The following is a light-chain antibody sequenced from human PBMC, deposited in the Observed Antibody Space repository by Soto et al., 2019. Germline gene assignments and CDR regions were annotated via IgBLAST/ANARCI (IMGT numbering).Light chain of an antibody. Sequence: EIVMTKSPATLSVSPGERATLSCRASQSVSSNLAWYQQKPGQAPRLLIYGASTRSTGIPARFSGSVSGTEFTLTISSLQSEDFEVYYCQQYNNWPPLPFGGGTKVEIK. CDR2: GAS. V-gene: IGKV3-15*01. CDR3: QQYNNWPPLP. CDR1: QSVSSN. J-gene: IGKJ4*01.